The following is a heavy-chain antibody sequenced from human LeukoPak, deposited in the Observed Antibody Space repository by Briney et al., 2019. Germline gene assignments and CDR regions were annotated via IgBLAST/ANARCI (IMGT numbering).Heavy chain of an antibody. Sequence: GGSLRLSCAASGFSFSSYAMSWVRQAPGKGLEWVSAISGSGGSTHYADSAKGRFTISRDNSKNTLYLQMNSLRAEDTAVYYCAKAPTYYYGSGSYSVLDYWGQGTLVTVSS. J-gene: IGHJ4*02. V-gene: IGHV3-23*01. CDR3: AKAPTYYYGSGSYSVLDY. D-gene: IGHD3-10*01. CDR2: ISGSGGST. CDR1: GFSFSSYA.